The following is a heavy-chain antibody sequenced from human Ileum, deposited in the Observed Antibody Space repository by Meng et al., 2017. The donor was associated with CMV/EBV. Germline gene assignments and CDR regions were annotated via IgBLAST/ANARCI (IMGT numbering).Heavy chain of an antibody. CDR3: VKDGGDIADYFVGGGFDA. D-gene: IGHD3-16*02. CDR2: ISGSGANT. V-gene: IGHV3-23*01. J-gene: IGHJ3*01. Sequence: GESLKSACAASGGTFTTYAMSWVRQAPRKGLEWVSSISGSGANTYNADSVKGRFAISRDNSKSTLYLQMNSLRVEDTALYYCVKDGGDIADYFVGGGFDAWGQGTMVTVSS. CDR1: GGTFTTYA.